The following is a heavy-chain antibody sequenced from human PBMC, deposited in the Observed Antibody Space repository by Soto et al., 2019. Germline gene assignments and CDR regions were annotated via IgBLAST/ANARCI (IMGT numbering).Heavy chain of an antibody. CDR2: INHSGST. Sequence: PSETLSLTCAVYGGSFSGYYWSWIRQPPGKGLEWIGEINHSGSTNYNPSLKSRVTISVDTSKNQFSLKLSSVTAADTAVYYCARDLNTLYYYYYYMDVWGRGTTVTVSS. CDR3: ARDLNTLYYYYYYMDV. CDR1: GGSFSGYY. V-gene: IGHV4-34*01. D-gene: IGHD2-2*02. J-gene: IGHJ6*03.